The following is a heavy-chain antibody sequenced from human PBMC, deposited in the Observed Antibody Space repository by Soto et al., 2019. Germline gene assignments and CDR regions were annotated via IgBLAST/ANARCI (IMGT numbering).Heavy chain of an antibody. V-gene: IGHV6-1*01. CDR3: ILTGLGGWFDP. J-gene: IGHJ5*02. CDR2: TYYRSKWYD. D-gene: IGHD3-9*01. CDR1: GDSVSSNTVA. Sequence: SQTLSLTCAISGDSVSSNTVAWNWIRQSPSRGLEWLGRTYYRSKWYDDYAESVKSRISINPDTSKNQFSLHLNSVTLEDTAVYYDILTGLGGWFDPWGQGTLVTVSS.